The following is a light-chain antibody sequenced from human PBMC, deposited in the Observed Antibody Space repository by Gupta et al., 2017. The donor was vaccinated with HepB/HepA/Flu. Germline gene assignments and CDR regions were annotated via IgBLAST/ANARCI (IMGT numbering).Light chain of an antibody. Sequence: QSALTQPASVSGSPGQSITISCPGTSSDVGSYNLVSWYQQPPGKAPKLMIYEVSERPSGVSNRFFGSKSGNTASLTISGLQAEDEADYYCCSYVGSRTVLFGGGTKVTVL. V-gene: IGLV2-23*02. CDR3: CSYVGSRTVL. CDR1: SSDVGSYNL. CDR2: EVS. J-gene: IGLJ2*01.